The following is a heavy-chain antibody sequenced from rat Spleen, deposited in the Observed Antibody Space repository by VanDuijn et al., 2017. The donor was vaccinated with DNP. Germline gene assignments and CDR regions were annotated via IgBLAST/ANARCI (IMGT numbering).Heavy chain of an antibody. D-gene: IGHD4-3*01. CDR3: VREELGVDY. V-gene: IGHV4-2*01. CDR2: INKDSSTI. CDR1: GFNFNDYW. J-gene: IGHJ2*01. Sequence: EVKLVESGGGLVQPGSSLKLSCAASGFNFNDYWMGWVRQAPGKGLEWIAEINKDSSTIKYIPSLKDKITISRDNAQKTLNLQMTKLGSEDTAIYYCVREELGVDYWGQGVMVTVSS.